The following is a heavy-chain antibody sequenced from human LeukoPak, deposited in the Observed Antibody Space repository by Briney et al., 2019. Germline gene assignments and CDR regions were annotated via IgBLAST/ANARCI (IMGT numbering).Heavy chain of an antibody. V-gene: IGHV4-59*08. CDR2: IYYTGGT. J-gene: IGHJ4*02. Sequence: SETLSLTCTVSGGSIGSDYWTWIRQPPGKRLEYIGYIYYTGGTNYNPSLKSRVTISVNTSKNQFSLKLSSVTAADTAVYFCAKYGNSGWVIDNWGQGTLVTVSS. CDR3: AKYGNSGWVIDN. CDR1: GGSIGSDY. D-gene: IGHD6-19*01.